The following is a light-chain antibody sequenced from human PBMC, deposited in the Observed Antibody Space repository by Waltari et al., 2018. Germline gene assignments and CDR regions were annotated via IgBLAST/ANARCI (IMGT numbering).Light chain of an antibody. CDR1: RSDVGSYNL. CDR2: EVS. V-gene: IGLV2-23*02. CDR3: SSYAGRSSFVV. Sequence: QSALTQPASVSGSPGQSITISCAGSRSDVGSYNLVSWYRHHPGKAPKLMIYEVSKRPSGVSNRFSGSKAGITASLTSSGLQAEDEAEYYCSSYAGRSSFVVFGGGTRLTVL. J-gene: IGLJ2*01.